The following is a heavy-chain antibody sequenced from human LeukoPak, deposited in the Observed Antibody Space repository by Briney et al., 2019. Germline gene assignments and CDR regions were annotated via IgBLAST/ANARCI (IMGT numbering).Heavy chain of an antibody. CDR2: INPNSGGT. J-gene: IGHJ5*02. V-gene: IGHV1-2*02. CDR1: GYTFTGYY. Sequence: GASVKVSCKASGYTFTGYYMHWVRQAPGQGLEWMGWINPNSGGTNYAQKFQGRVTMTRDTSISTAYMELSRLRSDDTAVYYCASLEGSTPANHWFDPWGQGTLVTVSS. CDR3: ASLEGSTPANHWFDP. D-gene: IGHD2-2*01.